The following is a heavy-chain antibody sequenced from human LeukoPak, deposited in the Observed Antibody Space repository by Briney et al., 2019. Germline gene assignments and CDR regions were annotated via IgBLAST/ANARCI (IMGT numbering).Heavy chain of an antibody. D-gene: IGHD3-3*01. CDR3: AREYDFWSGYPDY. Sequence: PGGSLRLSCAASGFTFSSYWMSWVRQAPGKGLEWVANIKQDGSEKYYVDPVKGRFTISRDNAKNSLYLQMNSLRAEDTAVYYCAREYDFWSGYPDYWGQGTLVTVSS. CDR2: IKQDGSEK. V-gene: IGHV3-7*01. J-gene: IGHJ4*02. CDR1: GFTFSSYW.